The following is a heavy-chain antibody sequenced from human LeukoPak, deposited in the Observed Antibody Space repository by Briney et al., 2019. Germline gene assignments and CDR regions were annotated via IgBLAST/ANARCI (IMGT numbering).Heavy chain of an antibody. D-gene: IGHD3-3*01. Sequence: ASVTVSCKASGYTFTSYGISWVRQAPGQGLEWMGWISAYNGNTNYAQKLQGRVTMTTDTSTSTAYMELRSLRSDHTAVYYCARSHRGRFLEWLLWDNWFDPWGQGTLVTVSS. J-gene: IGHJ5*02. CDR3: ARSHRGRFLEWLLWDNWFDP. CDR2: ISAYNGNT. CDR1: GYTFTSYG. V-gene: IGHV1-18*01.